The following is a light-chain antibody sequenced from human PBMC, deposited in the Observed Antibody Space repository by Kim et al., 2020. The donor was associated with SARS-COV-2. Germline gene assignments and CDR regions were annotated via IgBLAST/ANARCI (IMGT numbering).Light chain of an antibody. CDR2: YDS. Sequence: APGKTARRTCGGNNIGDKHVPCYQQKPGQTPAVVIQYDSDRPSGIPERFSGSNSGNTATLTISRVEAGDEADYYCQVWDSTSDHVVFGGGTQLTVL. CDR1: NIGDKH. CDR3: QVWDSTSDHVV. V-gene: IGLV3-21*04. J-gene: IGLJ2*01.